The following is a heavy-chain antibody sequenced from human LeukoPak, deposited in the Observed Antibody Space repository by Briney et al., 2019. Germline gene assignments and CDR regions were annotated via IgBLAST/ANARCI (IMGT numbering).Heavy chain of an antibody. CDR2: INAHNGNT. CDR3: ARGGYYYADV. D-gene: IGHD3-10*01. J-gene: IGHJ6*02. Sequence: GASVKVSCKASGCTFASYGISWVRQAPGQGLEWMGWINAHNGNTNYAQELQGRVTMTTDTSTSTAYMELRSLRSDDTAVYYCARGGYYYADVWGQGTTVTVSS. V-gene: IGHV1-18*01. CDR1: GCTFASYG.